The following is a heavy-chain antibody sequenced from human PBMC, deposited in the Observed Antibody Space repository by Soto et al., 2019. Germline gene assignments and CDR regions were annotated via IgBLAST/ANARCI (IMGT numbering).Heavy chain of an antibody. J-gene: IGHJ4*02. CDR2: ISSSSSTI. CDR3: ARDGLGGSGSTDY. CDR1: GFTFSSYS. V-gene: IGHV3-48*01. D-gene: IGHD3-10*01. Sequence: EVQLVESGGGLVQPGGSLRLSCAASGFTFSSYSMNWVRQAPGKGLEWVSYISSSSSTIYYADSVKGRFTISRDNAKNSLYLQMNSLRAEDTGVYYCARDGLGGSGSTDYWGQGTLVTVSS.